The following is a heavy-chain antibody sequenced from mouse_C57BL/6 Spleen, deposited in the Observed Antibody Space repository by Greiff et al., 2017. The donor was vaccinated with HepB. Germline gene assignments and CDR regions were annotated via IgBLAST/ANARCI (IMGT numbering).Heavy chain of an antibody. CDR3: AKVTTVVYFDD. Sequence: VKLVESGAELARPGASVKLSCKASGYTFTSYGISWVKQRTGQGLEWIGEIYPRSGNTYYNEKFKGKATLTADKSSSTAYMELRSLTSEDSAVYLCAKVTTVVYFDDWGTGTTVTVSS. J-gene: IGHJ1*03. CDR2: IYPRSGNT. V-gene: IGHV1-81*01. CDR1: GYTFTSYG. D-gene: IGHD1-1*01.